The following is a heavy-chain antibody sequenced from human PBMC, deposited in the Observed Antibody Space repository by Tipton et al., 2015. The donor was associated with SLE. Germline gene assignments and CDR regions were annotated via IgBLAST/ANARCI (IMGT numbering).Heavy chain of an antibody. Sequence: SLRLSCAASGFSISSYAMSWVRQAPGKGLEWVSTIGDKYAESVKGRFTISRDDSRDTLHLQMNSLRVDDTAVYYCAKDLGWEVGATSTWGQGTLVTVSS. CDR1: GFSISSYA. J-gene: IGHJ5*02. CDR3: AKDLGWEVGATST. D-gene: IGHD1-26*01. V-gene: IGHV3-23*01. CDR2: IGD.